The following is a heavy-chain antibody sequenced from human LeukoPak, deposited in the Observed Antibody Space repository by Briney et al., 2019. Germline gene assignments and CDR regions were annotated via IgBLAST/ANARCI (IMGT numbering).Heavy chain of an antibody. D-gene: IGHD2-21*02. CDR3: AKGLMVTLPDF. V-gene: IGHV3-23*01. CDR1: GFTFGRYA. Sequence: PEGSLRLSCAASGFTFGRYAMTWVGQPPGKGLEWVSAISGGGSSTYYADPVRGRFTISRDNSKNTLYLQMNSLRADDTAVYDCAKGLMVTLPDFWGQGTLVTVSS. J-gene: IGHJ4*02. CDR2: ISGGGSST.